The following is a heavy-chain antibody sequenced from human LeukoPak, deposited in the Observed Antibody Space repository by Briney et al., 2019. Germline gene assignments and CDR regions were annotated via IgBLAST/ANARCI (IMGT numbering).Heavy chain of an antibody. CDR2: INANSGTT. Sequence: PGGSLRLSCAASGFAFNVYDMGGLRQPPGKGLEWVSTINANSGTTSYAASVRGRFSISRDNSKSTLYLQLSTLRADDTATYYCAKPVIAGLTVSADWFHPWGQGTLVVVSS. CDR1: GFAFNVYD. CDR3: AKPVIAGLTVSADWFHP. D-gene: IGHD6-19*01. J-gene: IGHJ5*01. V-gene: IGHV3-23*01.